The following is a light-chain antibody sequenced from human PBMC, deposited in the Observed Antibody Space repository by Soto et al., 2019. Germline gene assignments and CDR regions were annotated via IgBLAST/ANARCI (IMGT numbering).Light chain of an antibody. Sequence: DIQMTQSPSSLSASVGDRVTITCRASQGIYNYLAWYQQKPGKAPKLLIYAASTLEAGVPSRFSGSGSGTDFTLTISSLQPEDVATYYCRKYNSALLTFGQGTRLEMK. J-gene: IGKJ5*01. V-gene: IGKV1-27*01. CDR2: AAS. CDR1: QGIYNY. CDR3: RKYNSALLT.